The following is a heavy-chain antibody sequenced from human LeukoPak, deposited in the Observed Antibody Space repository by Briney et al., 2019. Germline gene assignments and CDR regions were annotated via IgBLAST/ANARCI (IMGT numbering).Heavy chain of an antibody. CDR3: ARDRYYYDSSGYPDAFDI. CDR2: IYYSGST. Sequence: SQTLSLTCTVSGGSISSGGYYWSWIRQHPGKGLEWIGYIYYSGSTYYNPSLKSRVTISVDTSKNQFSLKLSSVTAADTAVYYCARDRYYYDSSGYPDAFDIWGQGTMVTVSS. J-gene: IGHJ3*02. V-gene: IGHV4-31*03. CDR1: GGSISSGGYY. D-gene: IGHD3-22*01.